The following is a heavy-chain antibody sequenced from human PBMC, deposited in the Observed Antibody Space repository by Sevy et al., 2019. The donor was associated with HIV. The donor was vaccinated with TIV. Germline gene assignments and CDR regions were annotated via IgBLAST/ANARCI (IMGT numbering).Heavy chain of an antibody. CDR2: TSYDGTNK. J-gene: IGHJ6*02. V-gene: IGHV3-33*01. Sequence: GGSLRLSCAASGFTFSDYGMHWVRQAPGKGLEWVALTSYDGTNKYYADSVRGRFTISRDNSKNTLYLQMNSLRAEDTAVYYCARPVLNGRFREYYYDGMAVWGQGTTVTVSS. CDR1: GFTFSDYG. D-gene: IGHD1-26*01. CDR3: ARPVLNGRFREYYYDGMAV.